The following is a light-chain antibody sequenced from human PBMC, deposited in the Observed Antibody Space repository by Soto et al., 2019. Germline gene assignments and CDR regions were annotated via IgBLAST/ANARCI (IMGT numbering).Light chain of an antibody. CDR2: GAS. CDR1: QSVGSN. V-gene: IGKV3D-15*01. Sequence: EIVMTQSPATLSMSPGERATLSCRASQSVGSNLAWYQQKPGQAPSLLISGASTRATGIPARFSGSGSGTEFTLTISSLQSEDFAVYYCQQYIDWPETFGQGTKVEIK. CDR3: QQYIDWPET. J-gene: IGKJ2*01.